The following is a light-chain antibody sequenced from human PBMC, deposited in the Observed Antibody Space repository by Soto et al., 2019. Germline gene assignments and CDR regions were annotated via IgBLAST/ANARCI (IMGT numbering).Light chain of an antibody. V-gene: IGLV2-14*01. J-gene: IGLJ3*02. CDR2: GVS. CDR3: SSYTSTYIWV. CDR1: SSDIGSHNF. Sequence: QSVLTQPASVSGSPGQSITISCTGTSSDIGSHNFVSWHQQHPGKAPKFIIYGVSNRPSGVSNRFSGPKSGNTASLTISGLQADDEADYYCSSYTSTYIWVFGGGTKLTVL.